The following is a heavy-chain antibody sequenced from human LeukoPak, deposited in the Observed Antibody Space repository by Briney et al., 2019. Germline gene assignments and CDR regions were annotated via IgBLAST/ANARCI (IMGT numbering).Heavy chain of an antibody. CDR1: GFTFSSYG. CDR2: ISYDGSNK. CDR3: AKDAVTTDYYHMDV. D-gene: IGHD4-11*01. Sequence: PGGSLRLSCAASGFTFSSYGMHWVRQAPGKGLEWVAVISYDGSNKYYADSVKGRFTISRDNSKNTLYLQMNSLRAEDTAVYYCAKDAVTTDYYHMDVWGKGTTVTVSS. V-gene: IGHV3-30*18. J-gene: IGHJ6*03.